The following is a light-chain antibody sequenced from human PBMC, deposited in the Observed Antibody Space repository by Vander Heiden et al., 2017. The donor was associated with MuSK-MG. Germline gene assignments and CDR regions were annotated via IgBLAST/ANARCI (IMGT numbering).Light chain of an antibody. CDR3: QQYDNWPPYT. J-gene: IGKJ2*01. CDR2: GAS. Sequence: EIVMTQSPATLSVSPGERATLSCRASQSVSSNLAWYQQKPGRAPRHLIYGASTRATGIPARFSGSGSGTEFTLTISSLQSEDFAVYYCQQYDNWPPYTFGQGTKLDIK. CDR1: QSVSSN. V-gene: IGKV3-15*01.